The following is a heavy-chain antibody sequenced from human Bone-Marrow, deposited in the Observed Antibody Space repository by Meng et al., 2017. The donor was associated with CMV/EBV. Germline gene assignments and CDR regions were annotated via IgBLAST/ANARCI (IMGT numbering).Heavy chain of an antibody. CDR1: GGTFSSYA. D-gene: IGHD2-2*02. J-gene: IGHJ4*02. CDR3: ARDLGYCSSTSCYNGWMGY. V-gene: IGHV1-69*05. Sequence: SVKVSCKASGGTFSSYAISWVRQAPGQGLEWMGGIIPIFGTANYAQKFQGRVTITTDESTSTAYMELSSLRSEDTAVYYCARDLGYCSSTSCYNGWMGYSGQGTLVTVSS. CDR2: IIPIFGTA.